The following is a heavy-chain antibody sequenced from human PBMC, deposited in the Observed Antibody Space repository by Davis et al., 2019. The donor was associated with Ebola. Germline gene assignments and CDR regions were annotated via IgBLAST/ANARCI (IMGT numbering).Heavy chain of an antibody. Sequence: GSLRLSCTVSGDSISSGHYYWSWIRQPPGKGLEWIGSIYYSGSTYYNPSLKSRVTISVDTSKNQFSLKLSSVTAADTAVYYCARVWSLRWRRDWYFDLWGRGTLVTVSS. V-gene: IGHV4-39*01. CDR1: GDSISSGHYY. CDR2: IYYSGST. D-gene: IGHD4-23*01. J-gene: IGHJ2*01. CDR3: ARVWSLRWRRDWYFDL.